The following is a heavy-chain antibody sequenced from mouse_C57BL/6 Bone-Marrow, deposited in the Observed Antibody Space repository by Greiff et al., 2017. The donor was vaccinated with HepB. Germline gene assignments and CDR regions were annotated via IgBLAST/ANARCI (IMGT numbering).Heavy chain of an antibody. V-gene: IGHV1-62-2*01. CDR1: GYTFTEYT. Sequence: VQLQQSGAELVKPGASVKLSCKASGYTFTEYTIHWVKQRSGQGLEWIGWFYPGSGSIKYNEKFKDKATLTADKSSSTVYMELSRLTSEDSAVYFCARHEKGYYDDPTAWFADWGQGTLVTVSA. CDR3: ARHEKGYYDDPTAWFAD. J-gene: IGHJ3*01. CDR2: FYPGSGSI. D-gene: IGHD2-4*01.